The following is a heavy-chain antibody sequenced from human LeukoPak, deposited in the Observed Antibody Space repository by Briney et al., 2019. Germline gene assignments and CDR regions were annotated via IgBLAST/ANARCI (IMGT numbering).Heavy chain of an antibody. D-gene: IGHD3-10*01. CDR1: GFRFSDYT. CDR2: ISSSATYI. CDR3: VREGSGWYFDL. Sequence: GGSLRLSCAASGFRFSDYTMNWVRQAPGKGLKWVSTISSSATYIYYADSVRGRFTISRDNANNSLYLQMNSLRAEDTAFYYCVREGSGWYFDLWGRGTLVTVSS. J-gene: IGHJ2*01. V-gene: IGHV3-21*01.